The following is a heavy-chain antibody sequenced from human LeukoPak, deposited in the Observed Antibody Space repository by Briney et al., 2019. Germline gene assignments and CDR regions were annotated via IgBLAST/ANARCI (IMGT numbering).Heavy chain of an antibody. CDR2: ISPTGSTT. D-gene: IGHD1-26*01. CDR1: GFSFSGHW. J-gene: IGHJ4*02. CDR3: ARDFAGGSLMGLFDY. Sequence: GGSLRLSCTASGFSFSGHWMHWARQLPGKGLVWVSRISPTGSTTSYADSVKGRFTVSRDNAKNTLYLQMNSLRAEDTAVYYCARDFAGGSLMGLFDYWGQGTLVTVSS. V-gene: IGHV3-74*01.